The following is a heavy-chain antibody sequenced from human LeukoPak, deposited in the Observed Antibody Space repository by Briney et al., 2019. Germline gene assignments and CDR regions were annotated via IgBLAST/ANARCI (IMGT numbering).Heavy chain of an antibody. Sequence: GGSLRLSCAASGFTFSRYSMNWVRQAPGKGLEWVSSIGSGCSYIYYEDSVKGRFTISRDNAKNSLYLQMNSLRAEDTAVYYCAKVASGSGWYYFDYWGQGSLVTVCS. D-gene: IGHD6-19*01. CDR1: GFTFSRYS. CDR2: IGSGCSYI. J-gene: IGHJ4*02. V-gene: IGHV3-21*04. CDR3: AKVASGSGWYYFDY.